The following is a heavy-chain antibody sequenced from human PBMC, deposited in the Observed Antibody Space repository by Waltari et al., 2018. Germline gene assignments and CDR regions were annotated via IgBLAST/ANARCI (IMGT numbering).Heavy chain of an antibody. CDR1: GFTFNRYS. CDR2: IASVGRYK. J-gene: IGHJ6*01. CDR3: ARGEQENSFSKYYNGMDV. D-gene: IGHD1-26*01. V-gene: IGHV3-21*02. Sequence: EVQLVESGGGLVKPGGSLRLSCAASGFTFNRYSMNWVRQAPGRGLEGVSSIASVGRYKYYAEFGKGRFTIARDNTKLYLQMDSLRVEDTAVYYCARGEQENSFSKYYNGMDVWGQGTVVTVSS.